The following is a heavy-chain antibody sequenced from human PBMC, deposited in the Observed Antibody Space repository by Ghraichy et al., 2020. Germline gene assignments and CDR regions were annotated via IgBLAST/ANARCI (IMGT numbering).Heavy chain of an antibody. CDR1: GFSFSGYS. CDR2: ISSTSSTM. Sequence: GVLNISCAASGFSFSGYSMNWVRQAPGKGLEWVSYISSTSSTMYYADSVKGRFTISRDNAKNSLYLQMNSLRDEDTAVYYCAMSNYYGSGGYDFYYGMDVWGQGTTVTVSS. V-gene: IGHV3-48*02. CDR3: AMSNYYGSGGYDFYYGMDV. J-gene: IGHJ6*02. D-gene: IGHD3-10*01.